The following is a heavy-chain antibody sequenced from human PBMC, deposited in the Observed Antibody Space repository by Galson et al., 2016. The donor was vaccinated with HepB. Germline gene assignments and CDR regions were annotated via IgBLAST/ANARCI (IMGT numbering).Heavy chain of an antibody. D-gene: IGHD5-18*01. Sequence: SLRLSCAASGFTFSSYALSWVRQAPGKGLEWVATMSGSGGTTYYTDSVKGRFTISRDNSRNTLYLQMNSLRAEDTAVYYCARDQGYSYGYYYFDYWGQGTLVTVSS. CDR2: MSGSGGTT. J-gene: IGHJ4*02. CDR3: ARDQGYSYGYYYFDY. V-gene: IGHV3-23*01. CDR1: GFTFSSYA.